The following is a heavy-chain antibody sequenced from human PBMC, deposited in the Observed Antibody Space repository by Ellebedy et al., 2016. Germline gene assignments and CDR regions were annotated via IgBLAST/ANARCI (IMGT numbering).Heavy chain of an antibody. Sequence: GESLKISXAAPGIGFSDFFMGWVRQAPGKGLEWVSTMRGDGAKTHLADSVKGRFTMSRDIPKNTVYLQMNSLRVADTAVYYCYYGHYSGYWGQGTLVTVSS. CDR2: MRGDGAKT. V-gene: IGHV3-23*01. J-gene: IGHJ4*02. D-gene: IGHD4-17*01. CDR1: GIGFSDFF. CDR3: YYGHYSGY.